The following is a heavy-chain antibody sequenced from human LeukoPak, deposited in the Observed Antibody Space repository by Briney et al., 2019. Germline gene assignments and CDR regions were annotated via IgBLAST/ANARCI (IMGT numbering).Heavy chain of an antibody. CDR3: ARDLAYCGGDCDY. V-gene: IGHV4-38-2*02. D-gene: IGHD2-21*01. J-gene: IGHJ4*02. Sequence: PSETLSLTCTVSGYSISSGYYWGWIRQPPGKGLEWIGSIYHSGSTYYNPSLKSRVTISVDTSKNQFSLKLSSVTAADTAVYYCARDLAYCGGDCDYWGQGTLVTVSS. CDR1: GYSISSGYY. CDR2: IYHSGST.